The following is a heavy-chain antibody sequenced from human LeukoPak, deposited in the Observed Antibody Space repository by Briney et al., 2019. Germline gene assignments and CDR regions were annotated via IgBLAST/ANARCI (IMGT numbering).Heavy chain of an antibody. CDR3: AREGTVTTRVDY. D-gene: IGHD4-17*01. V-gene: IGHV4-30-4*01. Sequence: SETLSLTCTVSGGSISSGDYYWSWIRQPPGKGLEWIGYIYYSGSTYYNPSLKSRVTISVDTSKNQFSLKLSSVTAADTVVYYCAREGTVTTRVDYWGQGTLVTVSS. J-gene: IGHJ4*02. CDR2: IYYSGST. CDR1: GGSISSGDYY.